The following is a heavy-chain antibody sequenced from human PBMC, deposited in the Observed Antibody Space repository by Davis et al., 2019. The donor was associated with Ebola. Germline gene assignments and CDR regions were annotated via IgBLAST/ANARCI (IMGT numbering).Heavy chain of an antibody. CDR1: GFTFSSYW. D-gene: IGHD1-26*01. Sequence: PGGSLRLSCAASGFTFSSYWMHWVRQAPGKGLVWVSRINSDGSSTSYADSVKGRFTISRDNAKNTLYLQMNSLRAEDTAVYYCARWSGSSYYYYGMDVWGQGTTVTVSS. J-gene: IGHJ6*02. CDR2: INSDGSST. V-gene: IGHV3-74*01. CDR3: ARWSGSSYYYYGMDV.